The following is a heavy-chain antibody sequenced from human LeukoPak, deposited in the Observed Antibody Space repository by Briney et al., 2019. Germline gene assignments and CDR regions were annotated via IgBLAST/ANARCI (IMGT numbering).Heavy chain of an antibody. Sequence: SQTLSLTRTVSGGSTNSGDYFWSWIRQPPGKGLEWIGYIYNGGTTYYNSSLKSRVTISIDTSKNQFSLKLSSVTATDTAVHYCAGALLSRPFDYWGQGTLVTVSS. CDR1: GGSTNSGDYF. V-gene: IGHV4-30-4*01. CDR2: IYNGGTT. CDR3: AGALLSRPFDY. D-gene: IGHD6-6*01. J-gene: IGHJ4*02.